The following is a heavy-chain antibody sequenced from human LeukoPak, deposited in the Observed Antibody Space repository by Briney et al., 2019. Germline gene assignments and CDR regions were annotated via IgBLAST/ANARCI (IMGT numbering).Heavy chain of an antibody. J-gene: IGHJ4*02. V-gene: IGHV3-48*03. CDR1: GFTFSSSE. CDR2: ISGSGHKI. CDR3: VGPPCLRGGYCSTNS. D-gene: IGHD2-2*01. Sequence: GGSLRLSCAASGFTFSSSEMNWVRQAPGKGLEWVSYISGSGHKIKYADSVKGRFSISRDNAEQSLYLQMNSLTAEDTAVYYCVGPPCLRGGYCSTNSWGQGTLVTVDS.